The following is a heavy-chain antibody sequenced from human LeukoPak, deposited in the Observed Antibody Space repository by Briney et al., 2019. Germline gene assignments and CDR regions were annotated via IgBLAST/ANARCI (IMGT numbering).Heavy chain of an antibody. Sequence: GEPLRLSCAASGFPSGFPFYIYWMAWIRQAPGQGLEWVATINQDGLEEYSVASVKGRLSISSDNARNSLYLQMHNLRAEDSAVYYCAREYYSSFDYWGQGALVTVSS. CDR1: GFPFYIYW. CDR2: INQDGLEE. D-gene: IGHD2-21*01. V-gene: IGHV3-7*01. J-gene: IGHJ4*02. CDR3: AREYYSSFDY.